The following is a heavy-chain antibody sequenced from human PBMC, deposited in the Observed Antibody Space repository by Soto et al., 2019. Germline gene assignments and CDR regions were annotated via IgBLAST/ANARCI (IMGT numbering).Heavy chain of an antibody. D-gene: IGHD3-3*01. V-gene: IGHV3-23*01. CDR2: INGGSTT. Sequence: EVQLLESGGGLVQPGGSLRLSCAASGFTFSSYAMSSVRQAPGKGLEWVTAINGGSTTYYADSVKGRFTISRDNSKNTLYLQMNSLRAEDTAVYYCAKDKDWSGVYGMDVWGQGTTVTVSS. J-gene: IGHJ6*02. CDR3: AKDKDWSGVYGMDV. CDR1: GFTFSSYA.